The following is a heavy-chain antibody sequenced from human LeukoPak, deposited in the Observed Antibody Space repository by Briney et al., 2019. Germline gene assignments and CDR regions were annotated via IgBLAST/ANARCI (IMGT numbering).Heavy chain of an antibody. D-gene: IGHD1-26*01. V-gene: IGHV1-18*01. Sequence: ASVKVSCKASGYTFTSYGISWVRQAPGQGLEWMGWISAYNGNTNYAQKLQGRVTMTRDTSTSTVYMELSSLRSEDTAVYYCARGWEILNAFDIWGQGTMVTVSS. CDR3: ARGWEILNAFDI. J-gene: IGHJ3*02. CDR2: ISAYNGNT. CDR1: GYTFTSYG.